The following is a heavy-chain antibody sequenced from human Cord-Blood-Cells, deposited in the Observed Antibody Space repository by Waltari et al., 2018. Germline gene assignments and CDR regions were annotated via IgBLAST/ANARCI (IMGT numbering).Heavy chain of an antibody. D-gene: IGHD3-3*01. Sequence: EVQLLQSGAQVKKPGGSLKISCKGSGYGFPSSWIGWVRKLPGKGLEWMGIIYPGDSDTRYSPSFQGQVTISADKSISTAYPQWSSLKASDTAMYYCARQGYDFWSGYSHYWGQGTLVTVSS. V-gene: IGHV5-51*01. CDR3: ARQGYDFWSGYSHY. CDR1: GYGFPSSW. CDR2: IYPGDSDT. J-gene: IGHJ4*02.